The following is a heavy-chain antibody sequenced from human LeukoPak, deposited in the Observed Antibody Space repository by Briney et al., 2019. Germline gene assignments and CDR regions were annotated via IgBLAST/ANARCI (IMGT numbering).Heavy chain of an antibody. D-gene: IGHD3-16*01. CDR3: ARGLALGWGNFLGVEDY. CDR2: INPNSGGT. V-gene: IGHV1-2*02. CDR1: GYTFTGYY. Sequence: ASVKVSCKASGYTFTGYYMHWVRQAPGQGLEWMGWINPNSGGTNYAQKFQGRVTMTRDTSISTAYMELSRLRSDDTAVYYCARGLALGWGNFLGVEDYGGRGPLVTV. J-gene: IGHJ4*02.